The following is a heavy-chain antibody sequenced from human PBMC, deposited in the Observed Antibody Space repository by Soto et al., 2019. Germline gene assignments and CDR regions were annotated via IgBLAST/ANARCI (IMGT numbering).Heavy chain of an antibody. D-gene: IGHD1-26*01. CDR2: ISGSGGST. V-gene: IGHV3-23*01. J-gene: IGHJ6*02. Sequence: EVQLLESGGGLVQPGGSLRLSCAASGFTFSSYAMSWVRQAPGKGLEWVSAISGSGGSTYYADSVKGRFTISRDNSKNPLYLQMNSLRAEDTAVYYCAAMSREYYYYGMDVWGQGTTVTVSS. CDR3: AAMSREYYYYGMDV. CDR1: GFTFSSYA.